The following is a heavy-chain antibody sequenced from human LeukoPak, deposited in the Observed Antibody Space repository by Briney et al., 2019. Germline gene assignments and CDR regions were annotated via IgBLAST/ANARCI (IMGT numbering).Heavy chain of an antibody. J-gene: IGHJ6*03. Sequence: KVSCKASGYSFTSYWIGWVRQMPGKGLEWMGIIYPGDSDTRYSPSFQGQVTISADKSISTAYLQWSSLKASDTAMYYCARRVGGYSNYYYYYMDVWGKGTTVTVSS. CDR3: ARRVGGYSNYYYYYMDV. CDR2: IYPGDSDT. V-gene: IGHV5-51*01. CDR1: GYSFTSYW. D-gene: IGHD5-18*01.